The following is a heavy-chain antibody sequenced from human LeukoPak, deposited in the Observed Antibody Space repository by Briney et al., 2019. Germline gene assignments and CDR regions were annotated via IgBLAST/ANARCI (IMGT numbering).Heavy chain of an antibody. D-gene: IGHD2-2*01. Sequence: SETLSLTCAVYGGSFSGYYWSWIRQPPGKGLEWIGEINHSGSTNYNPSLKSRVTISVDTSKNQFSLKLSSVTAADTAVYYCARERDIVVVPAAMGVSYYYYYYMDVWGKGTTVTISS. CDR2: INHSGST. CDR3: ARERDIVVVPAAMGVSYYYYYYMDV. V-gene: IGHV4-34*01. CDR1: GGSFSGYY. J-gene: IGHJ6*03.